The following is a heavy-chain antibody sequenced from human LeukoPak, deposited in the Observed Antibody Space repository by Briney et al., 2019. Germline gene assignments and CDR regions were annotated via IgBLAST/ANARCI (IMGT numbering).Heavy chain of an antibody. CDR2: ISYDGSNE. D-gene: IGHD6-13*01. J-gene: IGHJ5*02. CDR1: GFTFSSYA. V-gene: IGHV3-30*04. Sequence: GRSLRLSCAASGFTFSSYAMHWVRQAPGKGLEWVAVISYDGSNEYYADSVKGRFTISRDNSKNTLYLQMNSLRAEDTAVYYCARERIAAAGTFDPWGQGTLVTVSS. CDR3: ARERIAAAGTFDP.